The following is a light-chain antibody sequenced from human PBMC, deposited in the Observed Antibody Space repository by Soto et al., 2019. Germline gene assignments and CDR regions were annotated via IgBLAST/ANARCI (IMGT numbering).Light chain of an antibody. CDR2: GNS. CDR1: SSNIGAGHD. Sequence: QSVLTQPPSVSGAPGQRVTISRTGSSSNIGAGHDVHWYQQLPGTAPKLLIYGNSNRPSGVPDRFSGSKSGTLASLAITGLQAEDEADYYCQSYDSSLSGSEVFGTGTKVTVL. CDR3: QSYDSSLSGSEV. J-gene: IGLJ1*01. V-gene: IGLV1-40*01.